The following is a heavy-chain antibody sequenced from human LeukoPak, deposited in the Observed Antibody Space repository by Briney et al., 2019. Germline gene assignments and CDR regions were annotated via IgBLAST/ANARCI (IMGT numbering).Heavy chain of an antibody. V-gene: IGHV3-13*01. Sequence: GGSLRLSCAASGFTFSSYDMHWVRQATGKGLEWVSAIGTAGDTYYPGSVKGRFTISRENAKNSLYLQMNSLRAGDTAVYHCARAGRSQGRSGYYYYYGMDVWGQGTTVTVSS. CDR2: IGTAGDT. CDR3: ARAGRSQGRSGYYYYYGMDV. CDR1: GFTFSSYD. J-gene: IGHJ6*02. D-gene: IGHD3-10*01.